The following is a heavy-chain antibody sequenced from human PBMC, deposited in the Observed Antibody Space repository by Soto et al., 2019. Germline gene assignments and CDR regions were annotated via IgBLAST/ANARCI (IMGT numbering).Heavy chain of an antibody. Sequence: QVQLQESGPGLVKPSQTLSLTCTVSGDSISSGDYSWIWIRQPPGKGLEWIGFIYYSGNTYYNPSLRSRVTISVDTSKNQFSLKLSSVTAADTAVFYCASGARGYGMDVWGQGTTVTVSS. CDR1: GDSISSGDYS. V-gene: IGHV4-30-4*01. J-gene: IGHJ6*02. CDR3: ASGARGYGMDV. CDR2: IYYSGNT. D-gene: IGHD3-10*01.